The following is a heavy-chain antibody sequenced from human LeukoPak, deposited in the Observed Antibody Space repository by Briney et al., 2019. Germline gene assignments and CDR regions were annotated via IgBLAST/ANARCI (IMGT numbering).Heavy chain of an antibody. J-gene: IGHJ6*03. CDR1: GFTFSSYA. V-gene: IGHV3-23*01. CDR2: ISGNGGST. D-gene: IGHD6-6*01. CDR3: AKDRGVAARPSYGFYYYYMDV. Sequence: GGSLRLSCAASGFTFSSYAMSWVRQAPGKGLEWVSAISGNGGSTYYADSVKGRFTISRDNSKNTLYLQMNSLRAEDTAVYYCAKDRGVAARPSYGFYYYYMDVWGKGTTVTVSS.